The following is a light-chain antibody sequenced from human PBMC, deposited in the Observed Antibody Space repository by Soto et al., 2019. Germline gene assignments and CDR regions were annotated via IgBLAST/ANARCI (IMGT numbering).Light chain of an antibody. Sequence: EIVMTQSPATLSVSPGERATLSCRASQSVSSNLAWYQQKPGQAPRLLIYGSSTRATGIPARFSGSGSGTDFTLTISSLQSEDFAVYYYQQYNNWPLTFGGGTKVDIK. CDR3: QQYNNWPLT. J-gene: IGKJ4*01. V-gene: IGKV3-15*01. CDR1: QSVSSN. CDR2: GSS.